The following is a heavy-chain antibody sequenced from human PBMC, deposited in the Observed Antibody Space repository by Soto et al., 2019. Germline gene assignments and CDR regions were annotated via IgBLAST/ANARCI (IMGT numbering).Heavy chain of an antibody. J-gene: IGHJ4*02. V-gene: IGHV2-5*02. CDR3: VHRRVTALFDF. Sequence: QITLKESGPTLVKPTQTLTLTCTFSGFSLSTSGVGVGWVRQPPGKALEWLALIYWDDDKRYSPSLKSRLTITKDTSKNQVVLTMTTMDPVDTATYLRVHRRVTALFDFWGQGTLVTVSS. CDR2: IYWDDDK. D-gene: IGHD2-21*02. CDR1: GFSLSTSGVG.